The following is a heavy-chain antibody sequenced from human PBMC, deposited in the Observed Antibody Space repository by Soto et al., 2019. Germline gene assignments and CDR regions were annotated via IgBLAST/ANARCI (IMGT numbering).Heavy chain of an antibody. Sequence: SETLSLTCTVSGGSISSGGYYWSWIRQHPGKGLEWIGYIYYSGSTYYNPSLKSRVTISVDTSKNQFSLKLRSVTAADTAVYYCASRDPGTSVDYWGQGTLVTVSS. CDR1: GGSISSGGYY. V-gene: IGHV4-31*03. CDR2: IYYSGST. J-gene: IGHJ4*02. D-gene: IGHD1-7*01. CDR3: ASRDPGTSVDY.